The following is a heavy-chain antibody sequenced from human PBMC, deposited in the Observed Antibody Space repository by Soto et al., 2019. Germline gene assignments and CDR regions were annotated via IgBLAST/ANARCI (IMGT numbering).Heavy chain of an antibody. CDR3: AKDLAEQWPRNYYYYGMDV. V-gene: IGHV3-30*18. CDR1: GFTFSSYG. J-gene: IGHJ6*02. Sequence: GGSLRLSCAASGFTFSSYGMHWVRQAPGKGLEWVAVISYDGSNKYYADSVKGRFTISRDNSKNTLYLQMNSLRAEDTAVYYCAKDLAEQWPRNYYYYGMDVWGQGTTVTVSS. D-gene: IGHD6-19*01. CDR2: ISYDGSNK.